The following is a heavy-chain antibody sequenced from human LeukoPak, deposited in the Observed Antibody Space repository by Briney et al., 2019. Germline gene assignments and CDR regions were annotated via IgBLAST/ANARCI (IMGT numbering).Heavy chain of an antibody. V-gene: IGHV4-61*01. J-gene: IGHJ4*02. Sequence: KPSETLSLTCTVSGGSVSSGSYYWSWIRQPPGKGLEWIGYIYYSGSTNYNPSLKSRVTISIDTSKNQFSLKLSSVTAADTAVYYCARSHPDYGVDYWGQGTLVTVSS. CDR1: GGSVSSGSYY. CDR3: ARSHPDYGVDY. CDR2: IYYSGST. D-gene: IGHD4-17*01.